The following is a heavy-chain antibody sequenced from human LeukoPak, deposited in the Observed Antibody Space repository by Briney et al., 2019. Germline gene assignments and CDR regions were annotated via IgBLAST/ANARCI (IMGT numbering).Heavy chain of an antibody. J-gene: IGHJ4*02. CDR1: GGTFSSYT. D-gene: IGHD2-2*01. CDR3: ASSLGEHCSSTSCYGGYVDY. V-gene: IGHV1-69*02. Sequence: SVKVSCKASGGTFSSYTISWVRQAPGQGLEWMGRIIPILGIANYAQKFQGRVTITADKSTSTAYMELSSLRSEDTAVYYCASSLGEHCSSTSCYGGYVDYWGQGTPVTVSS. CDR2: IIPILGIA.